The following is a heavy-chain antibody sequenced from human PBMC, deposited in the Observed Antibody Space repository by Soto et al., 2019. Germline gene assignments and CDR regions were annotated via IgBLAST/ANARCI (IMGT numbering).Heavy chain of an antibody. CDR3: ARVEVELERPQYFDY. V-gene: IGHV4-59*01. CDR2: IYYSGST. Sequence: PSETLSLTCTVSGGSISSYYWSWIRQPPGKGLEWIGYIYYSGSTNYNPSLKSRVTISVDTSKNQFSLKLSSVTAADTAVYYCARVEVELERPQYFDYWGQGTLVTVSS. CDR1: GGSISSYY. D-gene: IGHD1-1*01. J-gene: IGHJ4*02.